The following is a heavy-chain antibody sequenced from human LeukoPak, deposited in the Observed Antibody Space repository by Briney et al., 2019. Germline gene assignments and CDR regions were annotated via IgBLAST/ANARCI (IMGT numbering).Heavy chain of an antibody. CDR2: ISGSGGST. D-gene: IGHD6-19*01. CDR1: GFTVSSNY. CDR3: AKPGIAVAGPGRNYFDY. V-gene: IGHV3-23*01. J-gene: IGHJ4*02. Sequence: PGGSLRLSCAASGFTVSSNYMSWVRQAPGKGLEWVSAISGSGGSTYYADSVKGRFTISRDNSKNTLYLQMNSLRAEDTAVYYCAKPGIAVAGPGRNYFDYWGQGTLVTVSS.